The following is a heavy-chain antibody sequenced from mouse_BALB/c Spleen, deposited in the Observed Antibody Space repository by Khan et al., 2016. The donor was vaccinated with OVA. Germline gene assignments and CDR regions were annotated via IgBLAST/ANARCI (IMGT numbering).Heavy chain of an antibody. CDR3: AREGNYYFDY. CDR2: IDPYDGGT. V-gene: IGHV1S135*01. D-gene: IGHD2-1*01. J-gene: IGHJ2*01. Sequence: VQLQQSGPELEKPGASVKISCKASGYSFTGYNMNWVKQSNGETLEWIGNIDPYDGGTSNNQKFKGKATLTVDKSSSTAYMQLKSLTSEDSAVYYCAREGNYYFDYWGQGTTLIVAS. CDR1: GYSFTGYN.